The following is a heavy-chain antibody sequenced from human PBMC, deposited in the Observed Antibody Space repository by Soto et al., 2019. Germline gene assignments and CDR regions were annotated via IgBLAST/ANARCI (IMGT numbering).Heavy chain of an antibody. CDR1: GGSFSGYY. V-gene: IGHV4-34*01. Sequence: QVQLQQWGAGLLKPSETLSLTCAVYGGSFSGYYWSWIRQPPGKGLEWIGEINHSGSTNYNPSLKSPVTIAVDTSKNQFSLKLSSVTAADTAVYYCARAGSSGYYYFDYWGQGTLVTVSS. CDR2: INHSGST. CDR3: ARAGSSGYYYFDY. D-gene: IGHD3-22*01. J-gene: IGHJ4*02.